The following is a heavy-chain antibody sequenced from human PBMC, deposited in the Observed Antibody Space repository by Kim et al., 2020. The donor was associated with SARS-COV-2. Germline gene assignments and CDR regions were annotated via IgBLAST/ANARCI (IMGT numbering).Heavy chain of an antibody. V-gene: IGHV1-46*01. Sequence: QGRVTMARDTSTSTVYMELSSLRSEDTAVYYCAREGYFDWLLPHLYGMDVWGQGTTVTVSS. D-gene: IGHD3-9*01. CDR3: AREGYFDWLLPHLYGMDV. J-gene: IGHJ6*02.